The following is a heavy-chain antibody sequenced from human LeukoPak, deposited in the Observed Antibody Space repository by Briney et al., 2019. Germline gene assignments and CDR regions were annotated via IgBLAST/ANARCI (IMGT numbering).Heavy chain of an antibody. CDR1: GFTFSDAW. D-gene: IGHD3-9*01. Sequence: PEGSLRLSCAASGFTFSDAWMTWVRQAPGKGLEWLGRIKTKTDGGTTDYAAPVKGRFTISRDDSRDTLYLQMNSLKTEDSAVYYCTSIFRDYWGQGTLVTVSS. J-gene: IGHJ4*02. V-gene: IGHV3-15*01. CDR3: TSIFRDY. CDR2: IKTKTDGGTT.